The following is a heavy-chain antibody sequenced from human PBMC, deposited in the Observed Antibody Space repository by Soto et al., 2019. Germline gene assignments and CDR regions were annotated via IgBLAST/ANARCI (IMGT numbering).Heavy chain of an antibody. CDR3: ARAVTSSSESGEDV. D-gene: IGHD4-4*01. J-gene: IGHJ6*02. CDR2: MSYNGNDK. CDR1: GFAFSCHG. Sequence: GGSLRLSCAASGFAFSCHGMHWVRQAPGKGLEWVAVMSYNGNDKYYADSVKGRFTISRDNLKNTLYLQMNSLTAEDTAVYYCARAVTSSSESGEDVWGQGTTVTVSS. V-gene: IGHV3-30*03.